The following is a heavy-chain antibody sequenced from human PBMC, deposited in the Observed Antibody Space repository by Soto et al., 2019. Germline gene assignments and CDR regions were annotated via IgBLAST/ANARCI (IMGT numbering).Heavy chain of an antibody. J-gene: IGHJ5*02. D-gene: IGHD6-13*01. CDR1: GFTFSSYA. Sequence: PGGSLRLSCAASGFTFSSYAMHWVRQAPGKGLEWVAVISYDGSNKYYADSVKGRFTISRDNSKNTLYLQMNSLRAEDTAVYYCARDKAYRSSWYVNWLDPWGQGTLVTVYS. V-gene: IGHV3-30-3*01. CDR3: ARDKAYRSSWYVNWLDP. CDR2: ISYDGSNK.